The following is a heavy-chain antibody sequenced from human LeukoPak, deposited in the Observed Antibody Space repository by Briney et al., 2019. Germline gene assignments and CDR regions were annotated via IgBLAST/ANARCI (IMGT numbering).Heavy chain of an antibody. CDR3: ATSGWFREIFDY. V-gene: IGHV4-39*07. CDR2: FYYRGST. CDR1: GGSISSYIYY. D-gene: IGHD3-10*01. J-gene: IGHJ4*02. Sequence: SETLSLTCTVSGGSISSYIYYWGWIRQSPGKGLEWIGSFYYRGSTYYNPSFKSRVTISVDTSKNQFSLKLSSVTAADTAVYYCATSGWFREIFDYWGQGTLVTVSS.